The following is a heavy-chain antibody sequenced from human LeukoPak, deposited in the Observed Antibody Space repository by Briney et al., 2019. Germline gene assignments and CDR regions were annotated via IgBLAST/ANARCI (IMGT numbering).Heavy chain of an antibody. Sequence: PSGTLSLTCAVYGGSFSGYYWSWIRQPPGKGLEWIGEINHSGSTNYNPSLKSRVTISVDTSKNQFSLKLSSVTAADTAEYYCARGSRWGRFFDYWGQGTLVTVSS. CDR1: GGSFSGYY. CDR2: INHSGST. D-gene: IGHD3-16*01. CDR3: ARGSRWGRFFDY. J-gene: IGHJ4*02. V-gene: IGHV4-34*01.